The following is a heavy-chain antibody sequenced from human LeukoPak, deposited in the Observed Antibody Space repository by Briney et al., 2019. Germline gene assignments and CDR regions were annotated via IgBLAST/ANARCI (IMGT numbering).Heavy chain of an antibody. CDR1: GFTVSSNY. D-gene: IGHD6-6*01. J-gene: IGHJ4*02. V-gene: IGHV3-53*05. Sequence: GGSLRLSCAASGFTVSSNYMSWVRQAPGKGLEWVSVFYSGGSTHYADSVRGRFTISRDNSKNTLYLQMNSLRAADTAVYYCVRDKGTSYLSSFDYWGQGTLVTVSS. CDR3: VRDKGTSYLSSFDY. CDR2: FYSGGST.